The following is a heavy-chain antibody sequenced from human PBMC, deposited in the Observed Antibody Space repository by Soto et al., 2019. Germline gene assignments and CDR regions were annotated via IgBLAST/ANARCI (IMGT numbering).Heavy chain of an antibody. D-gene: IGHD2-2*01. Sequence: PGGSLRLSCAASGFTFSSYDMHWVRQATGKGLEWVSAIGTAGDTYYPGSVKGRFTISRENAKNSLYLQMNSLRAGDTAVYYCARAVPYCSSTSCYSYFDYWGQGTLVTVSS. CDR2: IGTAGDT. J-gene: IGHJ4*02. V-gene: IGHV3-13*01. CDR3: ARAVPYCSSTSCYSYFDY. CDR1: GFTFSSYD.